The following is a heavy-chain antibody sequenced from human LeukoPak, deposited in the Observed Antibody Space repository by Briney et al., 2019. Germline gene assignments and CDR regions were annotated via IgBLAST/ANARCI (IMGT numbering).Heavy chain of an antibody. Sequence: GASVKVSCKASGYSFTNYDINWVRQATGQGLEWMGWMNPNSGNTGYAQKFQGRVTMTRNTSISTAYMELSSLRSEDTAVYYCARLIQLWYYYGMDVWGLGTTVTVSS. CDR2: MNPNSGNT. V-gene: IGHV1-8*01. CDR1: GYSFTNYD. J-gene: IGHJ6*02. D-gene: IGHD5-18*01. CDR3: ARLIQLWYYYGMDV.